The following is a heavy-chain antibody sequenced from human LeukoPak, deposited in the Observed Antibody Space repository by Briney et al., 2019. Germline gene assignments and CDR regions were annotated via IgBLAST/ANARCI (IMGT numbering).Heavy chain of an antibody. CDR3: ARDVGVVVAADPNY. Sequence: GGSLRLSCAASGFTFSSYWMSWVRQAPGKGLEWVANIKQDGSETYYVDSVKGRFTISRDNAKNSLYPQVNSLRGEDTAVYYCARDVGVVVAADPNYWGQGTLVTVSS. V-gene: IGHV3-7*01. CDR2: IKQDGSET. J-gene: IGHJ4*02. D-gene: IGHD2-15*01. CDR1: GFTFSSYW.